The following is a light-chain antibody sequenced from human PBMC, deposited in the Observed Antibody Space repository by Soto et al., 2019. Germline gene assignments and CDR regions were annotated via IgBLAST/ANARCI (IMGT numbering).Light chain of an antibody. J-gene: IGLJ2*01. Sequence: QSVLTQPPSASGTPGQRVTISCSGSSSNIGSNTVNWYQQLPGTAPKLLIYSNNQRPSGVPDRFSGSKSGTSASLAISGLQSEDEDDYYCAAWDDSLNGLFVGGTKLTVL. CDR1: SSNIGSNT. CDR3: AAWDDSLNGL. CDR2: SNN. V-gene: IGLV1-44*01.